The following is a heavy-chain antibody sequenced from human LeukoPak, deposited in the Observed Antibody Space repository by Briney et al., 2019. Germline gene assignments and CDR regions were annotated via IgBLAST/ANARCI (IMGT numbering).Heavy chain of an antibody. D-gene: IGHD1-26*01. CDR2: FDPEDGET. V-gene: IGHV1-24*01. J-gene: IGHJ6*02. CDR3: AAPTGWGLLRRNYYYYGMDV. Sequence: ASVKVSCKVSGYTLTELSMHWVRQAPGKGLEWMGGFDPEDGETIYAQKFQGRVTMTEDTSTDTAYMELSSLRSEDTAVCYCAAPTGWGLLRRNYYYYGMDVWGQGTTVTVSS. CDR1: GYTLTELS.